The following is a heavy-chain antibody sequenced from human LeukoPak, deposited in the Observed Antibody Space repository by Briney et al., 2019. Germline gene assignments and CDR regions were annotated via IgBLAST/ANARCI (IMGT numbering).Heavy chain of an antibody. J-gene: IGHJ4*02. CDR2: ISSRGSTI. CDR1: GFTFSSYE. D-gene: IGHD4-17*01. CDR3: ARDTVTKTGVGYFDF. Sequence: GGSLRLSCGASGFTFSSYEMNWVRQAPGKGLEWVSFISSRGSTIYYADSVKGRFTISRDNAKNSLYLQMSSPRAEDTAVYYCARDTVTKTGVGYFDFWGQGTLVTVSS. V-gene: IGHV3-48*03.